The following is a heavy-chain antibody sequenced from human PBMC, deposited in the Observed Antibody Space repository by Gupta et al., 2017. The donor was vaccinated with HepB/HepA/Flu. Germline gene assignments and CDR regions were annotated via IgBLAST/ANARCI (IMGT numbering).Heavy chain of an antibody. J-gene: IGHJ5*02. CDR2: ISYDGSNK. Sequence: QVQLVESGGGVVQPGRSLRLSCAASGFTFSSYAMHWVRQAPGKGLEWVAVISYDGSNKYYADSVKGRFTISRDNSKNTLYLQMNSLRAEDTAVYYCASEGPDPWGQGTLVTVSS. V-gene: IGHV3-30-3*01. CDR3: ASEGPDP. CDR1: GFTFSSYA.